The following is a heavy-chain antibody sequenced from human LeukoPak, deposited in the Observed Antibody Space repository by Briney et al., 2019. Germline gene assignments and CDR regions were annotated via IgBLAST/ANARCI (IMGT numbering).Heavy chain of an antibody. V-gene: IGHV3-23*01. Sequence: PGGSLRLSCAASGFTFSSYAMSWVRQAPGKGLEWVSAISGSGGSTYYADSVKGRFTISRDNSKNTLYLQMNSLRAEDTAVYYCAKSERGITMIVVVNQLDYWGQGTLVAVSS. D-gene: IGHD3-22*01. CDR3: AKSERGITMIVVVNQLDY. J-gene: IGHJ4*02. CDR1: GFTFSSYA. CDR2: ISGSGGST.